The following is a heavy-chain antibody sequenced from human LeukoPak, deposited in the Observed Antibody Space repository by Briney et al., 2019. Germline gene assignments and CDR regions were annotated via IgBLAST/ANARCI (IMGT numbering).Heavy chain of an antibody. Sequence: GGSLRLSCAASGFTFGNYAMNWVRQAPGKGLEWVSFISGGGGVTYYADYVKGRFTISRDNSKNTLYLQMSSLRAEDTAVYYCSKEFCSGNNCYAIFGSWGQGTLVTVSS. V-gene: IGHV3-23*01. CDR1: GFTFGNYA. J-gene: IGHJ5*02. CDR3: SKEFCSGNNCYAIFGS. D-gene: IGHD3-3*01. CDR2: ISGGGGVT.